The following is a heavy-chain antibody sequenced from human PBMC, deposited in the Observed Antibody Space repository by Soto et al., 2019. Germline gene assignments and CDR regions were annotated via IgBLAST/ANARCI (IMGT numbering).Heavy chain of an antibody. CDR2: IWYDGSNK. V-gene: IGHV3-33*01. CDR3: ASGLDSGWNIIDY. J-gene: IGHJ4*02. CDR1: GFTFNSYG. D-gene: IGHD6-19*01. Sequence: QVQLVESGGGVVQPGRSLRLSCAASGFTFNSYGMHWVRQAPGKGLEWVAVIWYDGSNKYYADSVKGRFTISRDNSKNTLYLQMNSLRAEDTAVYYCASGLDSGWNIIDYWGQGTLVTVSS.